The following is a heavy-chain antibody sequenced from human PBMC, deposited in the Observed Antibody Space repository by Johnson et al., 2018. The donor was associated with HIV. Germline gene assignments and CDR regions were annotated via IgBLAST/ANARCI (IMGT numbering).Heavy chain of an antibody. Sequence: VYLVESGGGVVQPGRSLRLSCAASGFTFSSYDMHWVRQATGKGLEWVSGIGSAGDTYYPGSVKGRFTISRDNAKNYLYLQMNSLRAEDTALYYCSRDWNPLEVAGAQYAFDIWGQGTMVTVSS. V-gene: IGHV3-13*01. CDR2: IGSAGDT. CDR3: SRDWNPLEVAGAQYAFDI. J-gene: IGHJ3*02. CDR1: GFTFSSYD. D-gene: IGHD6-19*01.